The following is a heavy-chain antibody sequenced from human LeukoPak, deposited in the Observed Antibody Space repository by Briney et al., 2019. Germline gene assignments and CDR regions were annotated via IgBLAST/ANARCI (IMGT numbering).Heavy chain of an antibody. CDR3: ARFAAEYCSGGSCYPFDY. CDR2: IYYSGST. Sequence: PSETLSLTCTVSGGSISSSSYYWGWIRQPPGKGLEWIGSIYYSGSTYYNPSLKSRVTISVDTSKNQFSLKLSSVTAADTAVYYCARFAAEYCSGGSCYPFDYWGQGTLVTVSS. D-gene: IGHD2-15*01. J-gene: IGHJ4*02. CDR1: GGSISSSSYY. V-gene: IGHV4-39*01.